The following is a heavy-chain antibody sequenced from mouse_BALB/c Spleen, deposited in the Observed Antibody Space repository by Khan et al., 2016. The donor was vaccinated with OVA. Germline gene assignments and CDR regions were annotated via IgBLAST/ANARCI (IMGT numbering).Heavy chain of an antibody. D-gene: IGHD2-14*01. Sequence: QIQLVQSGPELKKPGDTVKISCKASGSTFTNYGMNWVKQAPGKNLKWMGWINTYTGEPTYADDFKGRFAFSLETSASTAYLQINTLKNEDTAIYFCARRNFRYDRRFDDWGAGTTVAVSS. CDR2: INTYTGEP. CDR1: GSTFTNYG. V-gene: IGHV9-3-1*01. CDR3: ARRNFRYDRRFDD. J-gene: IGHJ1*01.